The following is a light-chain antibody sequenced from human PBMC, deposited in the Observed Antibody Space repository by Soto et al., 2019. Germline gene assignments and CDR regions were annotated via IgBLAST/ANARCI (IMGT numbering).Light chain of an antibody. CDR2: SSN. V-gene: IGLV1-44*01. CDR3: AAWDDNLNGPV. Sequence: QSALTQPPSASGTPGQRVTISCSGSSSNVGSNTVNWYQQLPGTAPKLLIYSSNHRPSGVPDRFSGSKSGTSASLAISGLQSEDEADYYCAAWDDNLNGPVFGGGTKLTVL. J-gene: IGLJ2*01. CDR1: SSNVGSNT.